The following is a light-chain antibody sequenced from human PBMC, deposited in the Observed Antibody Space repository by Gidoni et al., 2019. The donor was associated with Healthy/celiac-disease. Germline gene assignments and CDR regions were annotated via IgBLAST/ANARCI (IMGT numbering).Light chain of an antibody. CDR3: SSYTSSSTLV. J-gene: IGLJ2*01. V-gene: IGLV2-14*01. CDR1: SSDVGGYNY. CDR2: DVS. Sequence: HSALTQPAPVSGSPGQSSTISCTGTSSDVGGYNYVSWYQQHPGKAPKLMIYDVSNRPSGVSNRFSGSKSGNTASLTISGLQAEDEADYYCSSYTSSSTLVFGGGTKLTVL.